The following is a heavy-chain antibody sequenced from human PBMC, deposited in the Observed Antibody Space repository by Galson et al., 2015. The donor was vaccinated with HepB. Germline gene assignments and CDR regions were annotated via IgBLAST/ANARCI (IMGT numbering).Heavy chain of an antibody. CDR3: AKVFPEKVDGWYRQALYYFDS. Sequence: SLRLSCAASGFTFSYYAMSWVRQAPGKGLEWISATTPSGDNTYSADSMKGRFTISRDNSRNTLFLQMNSLRADDTAIYFCAKVFPEKVDGWYRQALYYFDSWGQGTRVTVSS. J-gene: IGHJ4*02. V-gene: IGHV3-23*01. CDR2: TTPSGDNT. CDR1: GFTFSYYA. D-gene: IGHD6-19*01.